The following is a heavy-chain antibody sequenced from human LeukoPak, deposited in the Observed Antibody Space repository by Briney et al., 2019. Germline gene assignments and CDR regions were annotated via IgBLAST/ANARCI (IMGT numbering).Heavy chain of an antibody. D-gene: IGHD4-17*01. J-gene: IGHJ4*02. CDR2: IYHSGST. CDR3: ARHTVTRSIDY. V-gene: IGHV4-38-2*02. CDR1: GYSISSGYF. Sequence: ETLSLTCTVSGYSISSGYFWGWIRQPPGKGLEWIGSIYHSGSTYYNPSLKSRVTISVDTSKNQFSLKLSSVTAADTAVYYCARHTVTRSIDYWGQGTLVTVSS.